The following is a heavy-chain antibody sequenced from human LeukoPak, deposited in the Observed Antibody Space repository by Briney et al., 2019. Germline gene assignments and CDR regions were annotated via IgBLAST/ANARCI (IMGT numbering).Heavy chain of an antibody. CDR2: ISAYNGNT. D-gene: IGHD2-15*01. CDR1: AYTFTSYG. CDR3: ARDYCSGGSCYSSVGFDY. J-gene: IGHJ4*02. Sequence: ASVKVSCKASAYTFTSYGISWVRQAPGQGLEWMGWISAYNGNTNYAQKLQGRVTMTTDTSTSTAYMELRSLRSDDTAVYYCARDYCSGGSCYSSVGFDYWGQGTLVAVSS. V-gene: IGHV1-18*01.